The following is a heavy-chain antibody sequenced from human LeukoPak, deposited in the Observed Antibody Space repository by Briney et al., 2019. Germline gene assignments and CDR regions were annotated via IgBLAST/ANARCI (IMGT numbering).Heavy chain of an antibody. CDR3: VRGILTVYGVGPDL. Sequence: ASGKVSCKASGYIFNNYGISCVRHAPGQGLEWMGWISAHTGNTNYAQNLQSSDTITPDTSTSTASMELRSLRSDATAVYYCVRGILTVYGVGPDLWGQGTLVTVSS. D-gene: IGHD3-3*01. CDR2: ISAHTGNT. CDR1: GYIFNNYG. J-gene: IGHJ5*02. V-gene: IGHV1-18*01.